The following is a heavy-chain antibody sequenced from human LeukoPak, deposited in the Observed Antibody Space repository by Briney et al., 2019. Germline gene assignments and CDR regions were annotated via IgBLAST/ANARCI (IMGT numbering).Heavy chain of an antibody. CDR3: ARALRSQLEPRAFDI. Sequence: GGSLRLSCAASGFTLDDYGMSWVRHAPGKGLEWVSGINLNGGSTGYADSVKGRFTISRDNAKNSLYLQMNSLRAEDTALYYCARALRSQLEPRAFDIWGQGTMVTVSS. CDR1: GFTLDDYG. V-gene: IGHV3-20*04. CDR2: INLNGGST. D-gene: IGHD1-1*01. J-gene: IGHJ3*02.